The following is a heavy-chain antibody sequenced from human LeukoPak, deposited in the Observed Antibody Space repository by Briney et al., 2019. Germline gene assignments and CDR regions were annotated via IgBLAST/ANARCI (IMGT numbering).Heavy chain of an antibody. D-gene: IGHD5-18*01. CDR3: ARNPSRSDTYFDL. CDR1: GYTFTDYE. CDR2: TNPSSRNR. J-gene: IGHJ4*02. Sequence: ASVKVPCKASGYTFTDYEINWVRQASGQGLEWMGWTNPSSRNRAYAPKFEGRVTMTTDTSTSTAYMELRSLTSEDTAVYYCARNPSRSDTYFDLWGQGTLVTVSS. V-gene: IGHV1-8*01.